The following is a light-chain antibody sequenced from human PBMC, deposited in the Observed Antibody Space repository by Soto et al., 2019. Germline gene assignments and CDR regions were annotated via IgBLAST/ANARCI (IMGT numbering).Light chain of an antibody. Sequence: DIQMTQSPSTLSASVGDRVTITCRASQSISSWLAWYQQKPGKAPKLLIYDASSLESGVPSRFSGSGSGTEFTLTISSLQPDDFDTYYCQQYNSYSWTVGQGTKVDIK. J-gene: IGKJ1*01. CDR3: QQYNSYSWT. CDR1: QSISSW. CDR2: DAS. V-gene: IGKV1-5*01.